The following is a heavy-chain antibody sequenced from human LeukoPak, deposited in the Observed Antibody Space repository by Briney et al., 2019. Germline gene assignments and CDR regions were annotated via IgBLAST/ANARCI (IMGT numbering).Heavy chain of an antibody. V-gene: IGHV3-9*01. CDR3: ARDIFSVAGPDLDC. CDR2: ISWDSGSI. Sequence: PGGFLRLSCAASGFTFDNYAMHWVRQTPGKGLEWVSGISWDSGSINYADSVKGRFTISRDNAKNSLFLQMNSLRTEDTALYYCARDIFSVAGPDLDCWGQGTQVTVSS. D-gene: IGHD6-19*01. J-gene: IGHJ4*02. CDR1: GFTFDNYA.